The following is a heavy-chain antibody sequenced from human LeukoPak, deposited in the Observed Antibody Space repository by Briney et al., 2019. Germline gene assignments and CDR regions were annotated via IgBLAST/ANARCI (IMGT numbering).Heavy chain of an antibody. V-gene: IGHV3-23*01. CDR3: ANGGIPGYFDY. Sequence: GGSLRLSCAASGFTFSSYSMNWVRQAPGKGLEWVPAISGSGGSTYYADSVKGRFTISRDNSKNTLYLQMNSLRAEDTAVYYCANGGIPGYFDYWGQGTLVTVSS. J-gene: IGHJ4*02. CDR1: GFTFSSYS. D-gene: IGHD2-2*01. CDR2: ISGSGGST.